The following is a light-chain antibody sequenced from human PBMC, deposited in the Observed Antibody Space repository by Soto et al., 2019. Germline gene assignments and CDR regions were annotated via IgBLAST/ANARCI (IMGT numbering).Light chain of an antibody. Sequence: QSVLTQPPSASGSPGQSVTLSCTGTSSDVGGYDYVSWYQQFPGKAPKLLIFEVSKRPSGVPDRFSGSKSGTSASLAISGLQSEDEADYYCAAWDDSLNGPVFGGGTQLTVL. V-gene: IGLV2-8*01. CDR1: SSDVGGYDY. CDR2: EVS. CDR3: AAWDDSLNGPV. J-gene: IGLJ7*01.